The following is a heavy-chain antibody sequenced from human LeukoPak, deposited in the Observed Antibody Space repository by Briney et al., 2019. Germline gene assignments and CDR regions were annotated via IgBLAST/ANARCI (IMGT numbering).Heavy chain of an antibody. Sequence: ASVKVSCKASGYTFTGYYMHWVRQAPGQGLEGMGWINPNSGGTNYAQKFQGRVTMTRDTSISTAYMELSRLRSDDTAVYYCASSSSTRYFDWLPTADYWGQGTLVTVSS. V-gene: IGHV1-2*02. CDR1: GYTFTGYY. CDR2: INPNSGGT. CDR3: ASSSSTRYFDWLPTADY. J-gene: IGHJ4*02. D-gene: IGHD3-9*01.